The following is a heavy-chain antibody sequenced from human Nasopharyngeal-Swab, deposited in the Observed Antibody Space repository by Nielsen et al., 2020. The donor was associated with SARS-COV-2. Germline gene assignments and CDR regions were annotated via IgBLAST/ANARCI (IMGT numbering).Heavy chain of an antibody. J-gene: IGHJ6*03. CDR2: IYPGDSDT. V-gene: IGHV5-51*01. Sequence: GGSLRLSCKGSGYSFTSYWIGWVRQVPGKGLEWMGIIYPGDSDTRYSPSFQGQVTISADKSISTAYLQWSSLKASDTAMYYCARQGAVAGYYYYYMDVWGKGTTVTVSS. CDR3: ARQGAVAGYYYYYMDV. CDR1: GYSFTSYW. D-gene: IGHD6-19*01.